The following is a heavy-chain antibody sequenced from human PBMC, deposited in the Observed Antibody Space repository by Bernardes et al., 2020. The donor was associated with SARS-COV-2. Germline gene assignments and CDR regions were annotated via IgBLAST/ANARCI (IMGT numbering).Heavy chain of an antibody. D-gene: IGHD3-9*01. CDR3: ARDLDAVVFDY. Sequence: VGSLSLSCAASGFTFSSYWMTWVRQAPGKGLEWVANIKEDGSEKYYVDSVKGRFTISRDNAKNSLYLQMNSLRAEDTAVYYCARDLDAVVFDYWGQGTLVTVSS. CDR1: GFTFSSYW. V-gene: IGHV3-7*01. J-gene: IGHJ4*02. CDR2: IKEDGSEK.